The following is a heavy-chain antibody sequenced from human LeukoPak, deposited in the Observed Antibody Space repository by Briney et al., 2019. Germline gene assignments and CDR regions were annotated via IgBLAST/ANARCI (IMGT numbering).Heavy chain of an antibody. V-gene: IGHV3-74*01. Sequence: PGGSLRLSCADPGFTFSGNWMSWVRQSPGKGLVWVSHISTDGSIIRYGDSVKGRFTISRDKAKNTLYLQMNSLTAEDTGVYYRARYLYAFALDVWGKGTTVTVS. CDR2: ISTDGSII. D-gene: IGHD2-8*01. J-gene: IGHJ6*03. CDR3: ARYLYAFALDV. CDR1: GFTFSGNW.